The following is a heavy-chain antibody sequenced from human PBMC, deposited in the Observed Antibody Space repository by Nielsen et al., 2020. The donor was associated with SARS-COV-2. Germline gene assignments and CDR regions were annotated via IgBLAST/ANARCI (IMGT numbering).Heavy chain of an antibody. CDR1: GFTFSSYW. CDR3: ARESYSWSWYGPDY. Sequence: GGSLRLSCAASGFTFSSYWMHWLRQSPGKGPVWLSRIDNDGSSTTYADSVRGRFTISRDNARNTLFLQLHSLRAEDTAVYYCARESYSWSWYGPDYWGQGTQVTVSS. CDR2: IDNDGSST. D-gene: IGHD1-26*01. V-gene: IGHV3-74*03. J-gene: IGHJ4*02.